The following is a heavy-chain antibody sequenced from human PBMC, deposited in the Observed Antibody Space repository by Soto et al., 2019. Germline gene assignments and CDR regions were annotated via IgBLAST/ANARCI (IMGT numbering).Heavy chain of an antibody. V-gene: IGHV3-23*01. J-gene: IGHJ4*02. Sequence: PGGSLRLSSAASGFTFSSYAMSWVRQAPRKGMEWVAAISGSGGSTYYADSVKGRFTISRENSKNTLYLQMNSLRAEDAAVYYFAKDLVGSNADYYDYWGQGTLVIVSS. CDR1: GFTFSSYA. D-gene: IGHD2-15*01. CDR3: AKDLVGSNADYYDY. CDR2: ISGSGGST.